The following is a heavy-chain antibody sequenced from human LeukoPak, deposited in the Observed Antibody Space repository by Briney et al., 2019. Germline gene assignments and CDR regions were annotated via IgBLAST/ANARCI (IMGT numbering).Heavy chain of an antibody. CDR3: ARDHNYAFDN. CDR1: GFIFSDYS. Sequence: PGGSLRLPCAVSGFIFSDYSMNWVRQAPGKGLEWISYIGLSSGRTMYADSVKGRFTISGDNAKNSLYLQMNSLRVEDTAVYFCARDHNYAFDNWGQGILVTVSS. V-gene: IGHV3-48*04. J-gene: IGHJ4*02. D-gene: IGHD1-1*01. CDR2: IGLSSGRT.